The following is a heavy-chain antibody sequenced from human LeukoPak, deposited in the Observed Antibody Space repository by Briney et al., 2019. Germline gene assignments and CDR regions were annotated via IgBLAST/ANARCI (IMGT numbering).Heavy chain of an antibody. CDR2: ISHDGSTA. D-gene: IGHD1-1*01. CDR3: ARDINWNYMDL. J-gene: IGHJ4*02. Sequence: PGGSLRLSCTVFGFTLTNYGIHWVRQAPGKGLEWVAVISHDGSTAHYAGSVKGRFTISRDTSKNTLYLQMNTMGPEDTAVYYCARDINWNYMDLWGQGTLVTVSS. V-gene: IGHV3-30-3*01. CDR1: GFTLTNYG.